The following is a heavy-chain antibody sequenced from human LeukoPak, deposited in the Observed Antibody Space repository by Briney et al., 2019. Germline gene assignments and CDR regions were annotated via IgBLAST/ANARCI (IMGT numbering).Heavy chain of an antibody. CDR3: ARSDIVDYYGMDV. Sequence: GGSLRLSCAASGFTFSTNWMTWVRQAPGKGLEWVANIKQDGSEMYYVDSVKGRFIISRDNAKNSLYLQMNSLRAEDTAVYYCARSDIVDYYGMDVWGQGTAVTVSS. CDR2: IKQDGSEM. V-gene: IGHV3-7*03. D-gene: IGHD2-15*01. J-gene: IGHJ6*02. CDR1: GFTFSTNW.